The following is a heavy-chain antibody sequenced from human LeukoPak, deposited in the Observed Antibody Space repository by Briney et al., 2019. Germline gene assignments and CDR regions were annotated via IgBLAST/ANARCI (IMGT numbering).Heavy chain of an antibody. J-gene: IGHJ2*01. D-gene: IGHD6-13*01. CDR2: IYYSGST. V-gene: IGHV4-59*01. Sequence: SETLSLTCAVYGGSFSGYYWSWIRQPPGKGLEWIGYIYYSGSTNYNPSLKSRVTISVDTSKNQFSLKLSSVTAADTAVYYCARDYGPGSWPPQDWCFDLWGRGTLVTVSS. CDR1: GGSFSGYY. CDR3: ARDYGPGSWPPQDWCFDL.